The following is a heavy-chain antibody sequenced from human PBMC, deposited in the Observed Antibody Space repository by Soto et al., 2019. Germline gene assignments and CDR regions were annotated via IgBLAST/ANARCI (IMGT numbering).Heavy chain of an antibody. CDR1: GFSLSTSGMC. CDR3: ARSPYYYDSSGYSTLHFDY. J-gene: IGHJ4*02. D-gene: IGHD3-22*01. Sequence: SGPTLVNPTQTLTLTCTFSGFSLSTSGMCVSWIRQPPGKALEWLARIDWDDDKYYSTSLKTRLTISKDTSKNQVVLTMTNMDPVDTATYYCARSPYYYDSSGYSTLHFDYWGQGTLVTAPQ. V-gene: IGHV2-70*11. CDR2: IDWDDDK.